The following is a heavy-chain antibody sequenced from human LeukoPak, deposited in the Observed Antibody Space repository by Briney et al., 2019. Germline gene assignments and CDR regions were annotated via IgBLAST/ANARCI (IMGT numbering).Heavy chain of an antibody. J-gene: IGHJ4*02. V-gene: IGHV5-51*01. CDR1: GYSFTSYW. Sequence: GSLKISCKGSGYSFTSYWIGWVRQMPGKGLEWMGIIYPGDSDTRYSPSFQGQVTISADKSISTAYLQWSSLEASDTAVYYCARQEYSSSAPDYWGQGTLVTVSS. D-gene: IGHD5-18*01. CDR2: IYPGDSDT. CDR3: ARQEYSSSAPDY.